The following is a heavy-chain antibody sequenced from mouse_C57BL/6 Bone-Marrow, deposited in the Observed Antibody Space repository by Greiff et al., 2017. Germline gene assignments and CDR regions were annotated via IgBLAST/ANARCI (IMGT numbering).Heavy chain of an antibody. D-gene: IGHD2-4*01. CDR2: ISDGGSYT. J-gene: IGHJ3*01. V-gene: IGHV5-4*03. Sequence: EVKLVESGGGLVKPGGSLKLSCAASGFTFSSYAMSWVRQTPVQRLEWVATISDGGSYTYYPDNVKGRFTISRDNAKNNLYLQMSHLKSDDTALYYCARDGRLRREFADWGKGTLVTVSA. CDR3: ARDGRLRREFAD. CDR1: GFTFSSYA.